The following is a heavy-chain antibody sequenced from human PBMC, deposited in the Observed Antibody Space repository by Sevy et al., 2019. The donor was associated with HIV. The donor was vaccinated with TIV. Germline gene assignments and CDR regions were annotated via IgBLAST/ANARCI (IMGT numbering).Heavy chain of an antibody. V-gene: IGHV4-34*01. CDR2: VNHSGST. CDR3: ARGKVLFDY. CDR1: GGSFSGYS. Sequence: SETLSLTCAVSGGSFSGYSWDWIRQPPGKGLEWIGEVNHSGSTNYNPSLKSRVTISVDTSKNQFSLKLNFVTAADTAVYYCARGKVLFDYWGQGTLVTVSS. J-gene: IGHJ4*02. D-gene: IGHD3-10*01.